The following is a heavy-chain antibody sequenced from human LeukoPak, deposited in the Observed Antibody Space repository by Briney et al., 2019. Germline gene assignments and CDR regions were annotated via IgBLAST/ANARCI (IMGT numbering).Heavy chain of an antibody. V-gene: IGHV4-38-2*01. Sequence: PSETLSLTCVVSDYSISSGYYWGWIRPPPGKGLEWIGSMYHSGSTYYNPSLKSRVTISVDMSKNQFSLQLSSVTAADTAVYYCVRYSTGWFGSCDYWGQGTLVTVSS. D-gene: IGHD6-19*01. CDR1: DYSISSGYY. CDR3: VRYSTGWFGSCDY. J-gene: IGHJ4*02. CDR2: MYHSGST.